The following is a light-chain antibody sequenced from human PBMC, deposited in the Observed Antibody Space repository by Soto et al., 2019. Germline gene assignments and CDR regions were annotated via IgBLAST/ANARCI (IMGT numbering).Light chain of an antibody. CDR3: TSYAGSLPVV. CDR1: SSDVGGYNY. J-gene: IGLJ2*01. CDR2: VVS. V-gene: IGLV2-8*01. Sequence: QSALTQPPSASGSPGQSVTISCTGTSSDVGGYNYVSWYQHHPGKAPRLMVYVVSKRPSGVPDRFSGSKSGNTASLTVSGLQTEDEADYYCTSYAGSLPVVFGGGTKVTVL.